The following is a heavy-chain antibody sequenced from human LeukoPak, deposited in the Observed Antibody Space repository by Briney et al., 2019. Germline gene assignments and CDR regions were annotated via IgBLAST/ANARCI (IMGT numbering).Heavy chain of an antibody. J-gene: IGHJ6*04. Sequence: PGGSLRLSCVASGFTFSNFELNWVRQAPGKRPEWVSYITGSSSSIYYADSVKGRFTISRDNAKNSLYLQMNSLRAEDTAVYYCAELGITMIGGVWGKGTTVTISS. CDR1: GFTFSNFE. CDR2: ITGSSSSI. D-gene: IGHD3-10*02. CDR3: AELGITMIGGV. V-gene: IGHV3-48*03.